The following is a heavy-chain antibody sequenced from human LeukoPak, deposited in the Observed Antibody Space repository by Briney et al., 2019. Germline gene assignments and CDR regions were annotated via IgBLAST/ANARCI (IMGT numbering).Heavy chain of an antibody. CDR1: GGSFSGYY. CDR2: INHSGST. V-gene: IGHV4-34*01. CDR3: ASAPDFDY. J-gene: IGHJ4*02. Sequence: SETLSLTCAVYGGSFSGYYWSWIRQPPGKGLEWIGEINHSGSTNYNPSLKRRVTISVDTSKNQFSLKLSSVTAADTAVYYCASAPDFDYWGQGTLVTVSS.